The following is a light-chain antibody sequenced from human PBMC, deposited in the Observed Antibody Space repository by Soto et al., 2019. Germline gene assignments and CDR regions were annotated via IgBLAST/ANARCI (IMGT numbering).Light chain of an antibody. CDR1: QSVSNN. V-gene: IGKV3-15*01. J-gene: IGKJ5*01. Sequence: EIVLTQSPGTLSLSPGERATLSCRASQSVSNNYLAWYQQEPGQAPRLLIYGASTRATGIPARFSGSGSGTEFTLTISSLQSEDFAVYYCQQYNNWPITFGQGTRLEIK. CDR3: QQYNNWPIT. CDR2: GAS.